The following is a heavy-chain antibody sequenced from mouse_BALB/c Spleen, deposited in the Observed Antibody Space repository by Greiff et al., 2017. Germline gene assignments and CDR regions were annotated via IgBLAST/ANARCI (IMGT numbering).Heavy chain of an antibody. V-gene: IGHV2-2*02. D-gene: IGHD1-1*01. CDR3: ARSYYGYYAMDY. J-gene: IGHJ4*01. Sequence: VQRVESGPGLVQPSQSLSITCTVSGFSLTSYGVHWVRQSPGKGLEWLGVIWSGGSTDYNAAFISRLSISKDNSKSQVFFKMNSLQANDTAIYYCARSYYGYYAMDYWGQGTSVTVSS. CDR1: GFSLTSYG. CDR2: IWSGGST.